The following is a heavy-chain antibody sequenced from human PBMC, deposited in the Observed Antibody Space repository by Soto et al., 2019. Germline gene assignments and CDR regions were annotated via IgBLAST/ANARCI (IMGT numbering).Heavy chain of an antibody. CDR2: IGFDGNYK. CDR1: GFTFSSYG. J-gene: IGHJ2*01. D-gene: IGHD1-26*01. V-gene: IGHV3-30*02. CDR3: VKDNSHRGSHENWYFDL. Sequence: GGSLRLSCAASGFTFSSYGMHWVRQAPGEGLEWLAVIGFDGNYKYHADSVKGRFTISRDNSKNTLFLQMNSLRDEDTAVYYCVKDNSHRGSHENWYFDLWGRGTLVTVSS.